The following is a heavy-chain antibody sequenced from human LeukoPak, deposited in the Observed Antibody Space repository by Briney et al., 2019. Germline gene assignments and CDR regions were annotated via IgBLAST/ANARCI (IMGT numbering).Heavy chain of an antibody. CDR3: TKGPYSSGWYDH. CDR2: IWNDGSKI. Sequence: AGGSLRLSCAASCFSFSIHAIHWVRQAPGKGLEWVAVIWNDGSKIYYADSVKGRFTISRDNSNNMAYLQMNSLRAEDTAVYYCTKGPYSSGWYDHWGQGTLVTVSS. J-gene: IGHJ5*02. CDR1: CFSFSIHA. V-gene: IGHV3-33*06. D-gene: IGHD6-19*01.